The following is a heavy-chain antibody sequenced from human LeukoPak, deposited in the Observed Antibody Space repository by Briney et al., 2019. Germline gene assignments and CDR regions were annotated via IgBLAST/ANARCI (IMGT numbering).Heavy chain of an antibody. D-gene: IGHD4-17*01. CDR1: GFTVSNNY. CDR3: AKITKATTPNY. V-gene: IGHV3-53*01. J-gene: IGHJ4*02. Sequence: PGGSLRLSCAASGFTVSNNYMSWVRQAPGKGLEWVSVIYSGGSTYYADSVKGRFTISRDNSKNTVYLQMSDLRAEDTAVYYCAKITKATTPNYWGQGTLVTVSS. CDR2: IYSGGST.